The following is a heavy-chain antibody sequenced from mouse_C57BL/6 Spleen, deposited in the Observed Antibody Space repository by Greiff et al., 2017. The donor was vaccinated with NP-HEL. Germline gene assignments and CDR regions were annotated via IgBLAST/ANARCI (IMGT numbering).Heavy chain of an antibody. Sequence: VQLQQSGPELVKPGASVKISCKASGYAFSSSWMNWVKQRPGKGLEWIGRIYPGDGDTNYNGKFKGKATLTADKSSSTAYMQLSSLTSEDSAVYFCARSESYYDYDGFAYWGQGTLVTVSA. D-gene: IGHD2-4*01. J-gene: IGHJ3*01. CDR2: IYPGDGDT. CDR1: GYAFSSSW. V-gene: IGHV1-82*01. CDR3: ARSESYYDYDGFAY.